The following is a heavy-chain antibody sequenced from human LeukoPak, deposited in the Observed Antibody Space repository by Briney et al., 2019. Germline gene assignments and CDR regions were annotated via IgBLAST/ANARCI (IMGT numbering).Heavy chain of an antibody. CDR1: GFIFSIYA. D-gene: IGHD6-6*01. CDR2: IGGGGRDT. J-gene: IGHJ3*02. V-gene: IGHV3-23*01. CDR3: ARRKYSSSKGAFDI. Sequence: GGSLRLSCAASGFIFSIYAVSWVRQAPGKGLEWLSTIGGGGRDTFYADSVKGRFTVPRDNSKNTLYLQMSSLRAEDTAVYYCARRKYSSSKGAFDIWGQGTMVTVSS.